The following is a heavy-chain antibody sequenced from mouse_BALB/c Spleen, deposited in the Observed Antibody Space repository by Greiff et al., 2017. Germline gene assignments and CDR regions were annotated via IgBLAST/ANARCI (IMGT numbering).Heavy chain of an antibody. CDR2: INPSTGYT. CDR3: ARSSMGFDY. Sequence: VQLQQSGAELAKPGASVKMSCKASGYTFTSYWMHWVKQRPGQGLEWIGYINPSTGYTEYNQKFKDKATSTADKSSSTAYMQLSSLTSEDSAVYYCARSSMGFDYWGQGTTLTVSS. D-gene: IGHD1-1*02. CDR1: GYTFTSYW. J-gene: IGHJ2*01. V-gene: IGHV1-7*01.